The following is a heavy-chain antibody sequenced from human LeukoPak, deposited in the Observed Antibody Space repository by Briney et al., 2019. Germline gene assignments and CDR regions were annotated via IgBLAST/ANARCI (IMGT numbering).Heavy chain of an antibody. Sequence: SETLSLTCTVSGGSISSYYWSWIRQPPGKGLEWIGYIYYIGSTKYNPSLKSRVTISVDTSKNQFSLKLSSVTAADTAVYYCARHLRYFDWLSVEGVFDYWGQGTLVTVSS. V-gene: IGHV4-59*08. D-gene: IGHD3-9*01. J-gene: IGHJ4*02. CDR2: IYYIGST. CDR1: GGSISSYY. CDR3: ARHLRYFDWLSVEGVFDY.